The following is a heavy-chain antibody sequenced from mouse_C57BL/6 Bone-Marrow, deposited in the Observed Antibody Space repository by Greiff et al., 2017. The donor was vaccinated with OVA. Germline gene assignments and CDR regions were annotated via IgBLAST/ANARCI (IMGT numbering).Heavy chain of an antibody. D-gene: IGHD2-4*01. CDR1: GFNIKNTY. CDR3: ARARDYDYDRGYFDV. J-gene: IGHJ1*03. Sequence: VQLQQSVAELVRPGASVKLSCTASGFNIKNTYMHWVKQRPEQGLEWIGRIDPANGNTKYAPKFQGKATITADTSSNTAYLQLSSLTSEDTAIYYCARARDYDYDRGYFDVWGTGTTVTVSS. CDR2: IDPANGNT. V-gene: IGHV14-3*01.